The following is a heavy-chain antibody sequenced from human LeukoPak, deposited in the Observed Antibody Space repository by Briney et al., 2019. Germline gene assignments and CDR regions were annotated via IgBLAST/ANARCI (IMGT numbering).Heavy chain of an antibody. CDR3: ARGGAVAGNNYFDY. Sequence: GSLRLSCAASGFTFSTYSMNWARQAPGKGLEWVSSISSSSNYIYYADSVKGRFTISGGNAKNSLYLQINSLRAEDTAVYYCARGGAVAGNNYFDYWGQGTLVTVSS. CDR2: ISSSSNYI. CDR1: GFTFSTYS. V-gene: IGHV3-21*01. D-gene: IGHD6-19*01. J-gene: IGHJ4*02.